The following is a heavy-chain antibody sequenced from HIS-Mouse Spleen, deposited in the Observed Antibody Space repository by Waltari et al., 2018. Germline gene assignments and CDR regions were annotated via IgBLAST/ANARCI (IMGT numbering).Heavy chain of an antibody. CDR3: AREIPYSSSWYDWYFDL. J-gene: IGHJ2*01. D-gene: IGHD6-13*01. CDR2: IYYSGIT. Sequence: QLQLQESGPGLVKPSETLSLTCTVSGGSISSSSYYWGWIRQTPGKGLSWIGSIYYSGITYYHPSLRRRVTISVDTSKNQFSLKLSSVTAADTAVYYWAREIPYSSSWYDWYFDLWGRGTLVTVSS. CDR1: GGSISSSSYY. V-gene: IGHV4-39*07.